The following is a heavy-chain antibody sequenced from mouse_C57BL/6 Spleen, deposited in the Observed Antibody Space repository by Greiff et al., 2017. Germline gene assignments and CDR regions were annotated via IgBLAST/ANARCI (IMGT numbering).Heavy chain of an antibody. V-gene: IGHV3-6*01. CDR1: GYSITSGYY. CDR3: ASETYDGYDYFDY. CDR2: ISYDGSN. J-gene: IGHJ2*01. D-gene: IGHD2-3*01. Sequence: EVQLVESGPGLVKPSQSLSLTCSVTGYSITSGYYWNWIRQFPGNKLEWMGYISYDGSNNYNPSLKNRISITRDTSKNQFFLKLNSVTTEDTATYYCASETYDGYDYFDYWGQGTTLTVSS.